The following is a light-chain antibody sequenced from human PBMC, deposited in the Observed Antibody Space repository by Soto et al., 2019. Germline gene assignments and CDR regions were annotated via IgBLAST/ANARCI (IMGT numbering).Light chain of an antibody. J-gene: IGLJ1*01. CDR2: GVT. CDR1: GGDIGAYNY. Sequence: QSALTQPASVSGSLGQSITLSCTGSGGDIGAYNYVSWYQQHPGKAPKLIIYGVTHRPSGVSSRFSASKSAYTASLTISALQAEDEADYYFSSFTTTYFYVFGPGTKRTVL. CDR3: SSFTTTYFYV. V-gene: IGLV2-14*01.